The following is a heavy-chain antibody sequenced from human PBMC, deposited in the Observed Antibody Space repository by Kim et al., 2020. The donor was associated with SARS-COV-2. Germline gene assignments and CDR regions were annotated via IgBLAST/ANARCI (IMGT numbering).Heavy chain of an antibody. D-gene: IGHD3-10*01. CDR3: ARGLWFGETTFGY. J-gene: IGHJ4*02. V-gene: IGHV4-59*09. Sequence: YNTSLKSRVTISVDTSKNQFSLKLSSVTAADTAVYYCARGLWFGETTFGYWGQGTLVTVSS.